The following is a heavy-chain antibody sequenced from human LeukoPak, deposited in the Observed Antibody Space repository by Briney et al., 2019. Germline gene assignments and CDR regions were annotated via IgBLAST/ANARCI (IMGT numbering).Heavy chain of an antibody. CDR2: IYYSGST. V-gene: IGHV4-59*01. J-gene: IGHJ5*01. Sequence: SETLSLTCTVSGGSISYYYWSWIRQPPGKGLEWIGYIYYSGSTNYNPSLKSRVTISIDTSKNQFSLKLTSVTAADTAVYYCARDPRGHHDYGGHTWFDSWGQGTLVTVSS. CDR1: GGSISYYY. D-gene: IGHD4-23*01. CDR3: ARDPRGHHDYGGHTWFDS.